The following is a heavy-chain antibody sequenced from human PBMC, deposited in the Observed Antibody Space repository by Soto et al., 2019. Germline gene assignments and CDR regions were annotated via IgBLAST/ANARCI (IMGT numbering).Heavy chain of an antibody. V-gene: IGHV3-30*18. CDR3: AKGLLAIVGTTLPRDAFNI. D-gene: IGHD1-26*01. Sequence: LRLSCAASGFSFTTYVMHWVRQAPGKGREWVAVISHDGSYKYYGDAVKGRFTISRDTSKNAVYLEMNSLRPEDTAVYYCAKGLLAIVGTTLPRDAFNIWGQGTMVTVSS. CDR2: ISHDGSYK. J-gene: IGHJ3*02. CDR1: GFSFTTYV.